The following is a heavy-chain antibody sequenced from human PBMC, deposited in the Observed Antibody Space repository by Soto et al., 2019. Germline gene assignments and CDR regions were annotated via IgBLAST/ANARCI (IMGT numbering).Heavy chain of an antibody. CDR1: AITFRTYT. CDR2: IIPILGIP. J-gene: IGHJ3*02. D-gene: IGHD1-26*01. Sequence: SVKVSCKASAITFRTYTISWVRQAPGQGLEWMGRIIPILGIPNYAQKFQGRVTITADRSTSTAYMELSSLRSEDTAVYYCASPQSADWDRDAFDIWGQGTMVTVSS. V-gene: IGHV1-69*02. CDR3: ASPQSADWDRDAFDI.